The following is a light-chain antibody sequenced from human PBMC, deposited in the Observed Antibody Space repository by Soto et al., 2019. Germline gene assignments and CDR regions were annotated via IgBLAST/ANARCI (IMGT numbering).Light chain of an antibody. J-gene: IGLJ2*01. Sequence: QSVLTQPPSVSAAPGQKVTISCSGSSFNIGNNYVSWFQQLPGTAPKLLIYDSNKRPSGIPDRFSGSKSGTSATLDITGLQTGDEADHYCATWDSSLTGEVFGGVTKVTVL. V-gene: IGLV1-51*01. CDR1: SFNIGNNY. CDR3: ATWDSSLTGEV. CDR2: DSN.